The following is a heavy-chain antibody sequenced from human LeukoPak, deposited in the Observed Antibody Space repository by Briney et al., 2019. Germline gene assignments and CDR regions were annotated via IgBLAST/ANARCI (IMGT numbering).Heavy chain of an antibody. CDR2: IIPMLGKA. CDR1: GGTFSISA. CDR3: AAGDYYGSGSYLTRGNPDPYYMDV. Sequence: ASVKVSCKASGGTFSISATSWVRQAPGQGLEWMGGIIPMLGKANYAQNLKDRVKITADESTSTAYMELSSLRSEDTAVYYCAAGDYYGSGSYLTRGNPDPYYMDVWGKGTTVTISS. J-gene: IGHJ6*03. V-gene: IGHV1-69*13. D-gene: IGHD3-10*01.